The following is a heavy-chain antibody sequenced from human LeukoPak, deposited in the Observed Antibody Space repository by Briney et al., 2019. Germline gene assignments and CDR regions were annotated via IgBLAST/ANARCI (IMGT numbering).Heavy chain of an antibody. Sequence: GASVKVSCKASGYTFTGYYMHWVRQAPGQGLEWMGIINPSGGSTSYAQKFQGRVTMTRDMSTSTVYMELSSLRSEDTAVYYCARARSRLGGSHWYFDLWGRGTLVTVSS. CDR1: GYTFTGYY. D-gene: IGHD2-15*01. CDR3: ARARSRLGGSHWYFDL. J-gene: IGHJ2*01. CDR2: INPSGGST. V-gene: IGHV1-46*01.